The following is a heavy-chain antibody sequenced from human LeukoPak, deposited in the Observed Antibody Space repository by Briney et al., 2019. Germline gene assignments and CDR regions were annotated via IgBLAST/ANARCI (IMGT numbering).Heavy chain of an antibody. CDR2: IYTSGRT. J-gene: IGHJ6*03. D-gene: IGHD2-2*01. CDR1: GGSISSGSYY. CDR3: ARDQEAYCSSTSCYEYSYYMDV. Sequence: SETLSLTCTVSGGSISSGSYYWSWIRQPAGKGLEWIGPIYTSGRTNYNPPLESRVTISVDTSKNQFSLKLSSVTAADTAVYYCARDQEAYCSSTSCYEYSYYMDVWGKGTTVTISS. V-gene: IGHV4-61*02.